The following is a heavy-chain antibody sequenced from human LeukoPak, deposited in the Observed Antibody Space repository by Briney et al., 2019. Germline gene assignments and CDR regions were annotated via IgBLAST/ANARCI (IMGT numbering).Heavy chain of an antibody. D-gene: IGHD1-7*01. CDR3: ARDLVALGTRSHFEGNYHFDY. J-gene: IGHJ4*02. Sequence: ASVKVSCKASGYTFTSYGISWVRQAPGQGLEWMGWISAYNGNTNYAQKLQGRVTMTTDTSTSTAYMELRSLRSDDTAVNYCARDLVALGTRSHFEGNYHFDYWGQGTLVTVSS. CDR2: ISAYNGNT. CDR1: GYTFTSYG. V-gene: IGHV1-18*01.